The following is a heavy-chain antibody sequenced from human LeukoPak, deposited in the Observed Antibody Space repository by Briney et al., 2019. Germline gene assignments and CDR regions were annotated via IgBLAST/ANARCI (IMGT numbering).Heavy chain of an antibody. J-gene: IGHJ6*03. CDR1: GGSISSYY. CDR3: ARSQSLTAMVYYMDV. Sequence: SETLSLTCTVSGGSISSYYWSWIRQPAGKGLEWIGRIYTSGSTNYNPSLKSRVTISVDKSKNQFSLKLSSVTAADTAVYYCARSQSLTAMVYYMDVWGRGTTVTVSS. CDR2: IYTSGST. D-gene: IGHD5-18*01. V-gene: IGHV4-4*07.